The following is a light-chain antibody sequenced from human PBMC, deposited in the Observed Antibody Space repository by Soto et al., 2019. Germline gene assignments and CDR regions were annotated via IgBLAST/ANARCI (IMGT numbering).Light chain of an antibody. CDR2: GAS. CDR3: QQHGTSPI. Sequence: EVVLTQSPGTPSLSPGGRATPSCRASQAVSSILLAWYQQKPGQAPRLLIYGASSRATGIPDRFSGSGSGTDFTLTVSRLEPEDFAVYYCQQHGTSPIFGGGTKVDIK. V-gene: IGKV3-20*01. CDR1: QAVSSIL. J-gene: IGKJ4*01.